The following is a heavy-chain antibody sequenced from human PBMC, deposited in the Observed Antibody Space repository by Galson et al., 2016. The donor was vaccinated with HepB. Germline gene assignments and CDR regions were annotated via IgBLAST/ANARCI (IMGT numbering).Heavy chain of an antibody. V-gene: IGHV3-74*01. J-gene: IGHJ4*02. CDR2: ISVDGRTI. CDR1: EFNFDKYW. CDR3: SSDPTVSTPY. D-gene: IGHD2-15*01. Sequence: SLRLSCAASEFNFDKYWMHWVRQAPGKGLVWVSRISVDGRTISYADSMKGRFTISRDNAKNTLYLQMNGLRVEDTGVYYCSSDPTVSTPYWGQGTLVTVAS.